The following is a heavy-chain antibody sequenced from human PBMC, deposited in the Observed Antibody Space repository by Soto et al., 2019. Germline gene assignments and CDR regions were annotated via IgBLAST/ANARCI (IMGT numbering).Heavy chain of an antibody. J-gene: IGHJ4*02. D-gene: IGHD3-22*01. Sequence: PSETLSLTCTVSGGSISSSSYYWGWIRQPPGKGLEWIGSIFYSGSTYYSASLESRVTISVDTSKNQFSLKLSSVTAADTAVYYCARYGYYYDSSGPVWGQGTLVTVSS. CDR3: ARYGYYYDSSGPV. V-gene: IGHV4-39*01. CDR1: GGSISSSSYY. CDR2: IFYSGST.